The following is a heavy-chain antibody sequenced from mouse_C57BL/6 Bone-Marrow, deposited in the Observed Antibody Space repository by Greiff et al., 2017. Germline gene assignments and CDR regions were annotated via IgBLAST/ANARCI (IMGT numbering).Heavy chain of an antibody. D-gene: IGHD1-1*01. CDR2: IHPNSGST. CDR3: AGGVHGSPPFAY. V-gene: IGHV1-64*01. Sequence: QVQLQQPGAELVKPGASVKLSCKASGYTFTSYWMHWVKQRPGQGLEWIGMIHPNSGSTNYNEKFKSKATLTVDKSSSTAYMQLSSLTSADSAVYYCAGGVHGSPPFAYWGQGTLVTVSA. CDR1: GYTFTSYW. J-gene: IGHJ3*01.